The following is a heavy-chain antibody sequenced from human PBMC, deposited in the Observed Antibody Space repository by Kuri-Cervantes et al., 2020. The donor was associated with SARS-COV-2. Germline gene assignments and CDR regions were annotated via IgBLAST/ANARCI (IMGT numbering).Heavy chain of an antibody. CDR1: GFTFSNYN. Sequence: LSLTCAASGFTFSNYNMNWVRQAPGRGLEWVSSISSGSTYIYYADSVKGRSTISRDNAKNSLSLQLNSLRAEDTAVYYCARDLTPERYCSSTSCYTDYDFWSNYLVDYRGQGTLVTVSS. V-gene: IGHV3-21*01. CDR3: ARDLTPERYCSSTSCYTDYDFWSNYLVDY. CDR2: ISSGSTYI. D-gene: IGHD2-2*02. J-gene: IGHJ4*02.